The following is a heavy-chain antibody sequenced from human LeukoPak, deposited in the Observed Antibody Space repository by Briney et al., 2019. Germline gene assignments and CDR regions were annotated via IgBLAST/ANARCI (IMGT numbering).Heavy chain of an antibody. J-gene: IGHJ4*01. CDR1: GGSISGYY. CDR2: IYYTGNT. CDR3: AKDRYYGSGTFQSFDF. V-gene: IGHV4-59*12. Sequence: SETLSLTCTVSGGSISGYYWSWIRQPPGKGLEWIGYIYYTGNTNYNPSLKSRVTISVDKSKNQFSLRLSSVTAADTAVYYCAKDRYYGSGTFQSFDFWGHGTLVTVSS. D-gene: IGHD3-10*01.